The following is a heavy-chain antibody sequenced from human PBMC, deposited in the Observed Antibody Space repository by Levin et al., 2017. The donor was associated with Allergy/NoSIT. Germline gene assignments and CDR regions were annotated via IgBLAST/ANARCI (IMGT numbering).Heavy chain of an antibody. Sequence: GESLKISCAASGFTFSSYAMHWVRQAPGKGLEWVAVISYDGSNKYYADSVKGRFTISRDNSKNTLYLQMNSLRAEDTAVYYCAREVLEDMTTWYYFDYWGQGTLVTVSS. D-gene: IGHD3-16*01. CDR2: ISYDGSNK. CDR3: AREVLEDMTTWYYFDY. V-gene: IGHV3-30-3*01. CDR1: GFTFSSYA. J-gene: IGHJ4*02.